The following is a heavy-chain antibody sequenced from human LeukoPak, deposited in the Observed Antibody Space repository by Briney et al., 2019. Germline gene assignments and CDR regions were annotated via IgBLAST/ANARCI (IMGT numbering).Heavy chain of an antibody. Sequence: GGSLRLSCAVSGITLSNYGMSWVRQAPGKGLEWVAGISDRSGSTNYADSVKGRLTISRDNPRSTLYLQMNSLRAEDTAVYFCAKRGVVIRAVIIVGFHKEAYYFDYWGQGALVTVSS. J-gene: IGHJ4*02. D-gene: IGHD3-10*01. CDR3: AKRGVVIRAVIIVGFHKEAYYFDY. CDR2: ISDRSGST. V-gene: IGHV3-23*01. CDR1: GITLSNYG.